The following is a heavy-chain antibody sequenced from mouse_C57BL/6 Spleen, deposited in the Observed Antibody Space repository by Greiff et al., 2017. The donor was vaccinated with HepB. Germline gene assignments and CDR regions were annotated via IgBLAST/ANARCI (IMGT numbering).Heavy chain of an antibody. J-gene: IGHJ1*03. CDR2: IYPRSGNT. Sequence: VQLVESGAELARPGASVKLSCKASGYTFTSYGISWVKQRTGQGLEWIGEIYPRSGNTYYNEKFKGKATLTADKSSSTAYMELRSLTSEDSAVYFCARTPYYGSSYVGYWYFDVWGTGTTVTVSS. CDR3: ARTPYYGSSYVGYWYFDV. V-gene: IGHV1-81*01. D-gene: IGHD1-1*01. CDR1: GYTFTSYG.